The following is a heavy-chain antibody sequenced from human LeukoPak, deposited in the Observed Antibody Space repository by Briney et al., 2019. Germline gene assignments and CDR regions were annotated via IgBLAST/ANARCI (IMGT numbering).Heavy chain of an antibody. Sequence: SETLSLTCTVSGGSISSYYWSWIRQPPGKGLEWIGYIYYSGSTNYNPSLKSRVTISVDTSKNQFSLKLSSVTAADTAVYYCASIGYTGDVDYWGQGTLVTVSS. V-gene: IGHV4-59*01. J-gene: IGHJ4*02. CDR1: GGSISSYY. D-gene: IGHD7-27*01. CDR3: ASIGYTGDVDY. CDR2: IYYSGST.